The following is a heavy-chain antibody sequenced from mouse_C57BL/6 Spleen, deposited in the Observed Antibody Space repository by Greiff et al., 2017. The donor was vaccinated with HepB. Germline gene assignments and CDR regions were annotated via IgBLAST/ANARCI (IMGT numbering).Heavy chain of an antibody. CDR1: GFTFTDYY. CDR2: IRNKANGYTT. J-gene: IGHJ3*01. Sequence: EVKLMESGGGLVQPGGSLSLSCAASGFTFTDYYMSWVRQPPGKALEWLGFIRNKANGYTTEYSASVKGRFTISRDNSQSILYLQMNALRAEDSATYYCARDSSGLAWFAYWGQGTLVTVSA. D-gene: IGHD3-2*02. CDR3: ARDSSGLAWFAY. V-gene: IGHV7-3*01.